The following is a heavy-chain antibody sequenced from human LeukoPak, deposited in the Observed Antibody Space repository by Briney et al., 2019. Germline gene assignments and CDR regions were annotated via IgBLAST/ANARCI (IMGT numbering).Heavy chain of an antibody. CDR3: AKDNYGSGPSWFDP. J-gene: IGHJ5*02. D-gene: IGHD3-10*01. CDR2: ISYDGSNK. V-gene: IGHV3-30*18. CDR1: GFTFSSYG. Sequence: GRSLRLSCAASGFTFSSYGMHWVRQAPGKGLEWVAVISYDGSNKYYADSVKGRFTISRDNTKNTLYLQMNSLRAEDTAVYYCAKDNYGSGPSWFDPWGQGTLVTVSS.